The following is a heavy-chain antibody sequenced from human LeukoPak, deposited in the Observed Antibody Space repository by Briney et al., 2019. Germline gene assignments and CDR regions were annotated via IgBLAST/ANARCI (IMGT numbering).Heavy chain of an antibody. V-gene: IGHV4-34*01. CDR1: GGSFSGYY. J-gene: IGHJ6*02. Sequence: SETLSLTCAVYGGSFSGYYWSWIRQPPGKGLEWIGEINHSGSTNYNPSLKSRVTISVDTSKNQFSLKLSSVTAADTAVCYCASLLGPHHRLDAYYYYGMDVWGQGTTVTVSS. D-gene: IGHD3/OR15-3a*01. CDR3: ASLLGPHHRLDAYYYYGMDV. CDR2: INHSGST.